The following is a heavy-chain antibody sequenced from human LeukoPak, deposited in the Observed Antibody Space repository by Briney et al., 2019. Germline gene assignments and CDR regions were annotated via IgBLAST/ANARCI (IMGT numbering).Heavy chain of an antibody. Sequence: SETLSLTCTVSGGSISSYYWSWIRQPPGKGLEWIGYIYYSGSTNYNPSLESRVTISVDTSKNQFSLKLSSVTAADTAVYYCARGRDSSGWDHWYFDLWGRGTLVTVSS. J-gene: IGHJ2*01. CDR2: IYYSGST. D-gene: IGHD6-19*01. CDR3: ARGRDSSGWDHWYFDL. V-gene: IGHV4-59*01. CDR1: GGSISSYY.